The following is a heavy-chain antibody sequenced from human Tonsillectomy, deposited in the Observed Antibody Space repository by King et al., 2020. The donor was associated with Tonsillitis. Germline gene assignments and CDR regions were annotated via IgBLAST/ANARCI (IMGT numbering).Heavy chain of an antibody. CDR3: GGVYCRGDCYSTYYYYYYYMDV. Sequence: VQLQESGPGLVKPSQTLSLTCTVSGASISSGSYYWSWIRQPAGKGLEWIGRMYTSGSTNYNPSLKSRVTMSVATSKNQFSLRLGSVTAADTAEYYCGGVYCRGDCYSTYYYYYYYMDVWGKGTRVTVSS. V-gene: IGHV4-61*02. D-gene: IGHD2-21*01. CDR2: MYTSGST. CDR1: GASISSGSYY. J-gene: IGHJ6*03.